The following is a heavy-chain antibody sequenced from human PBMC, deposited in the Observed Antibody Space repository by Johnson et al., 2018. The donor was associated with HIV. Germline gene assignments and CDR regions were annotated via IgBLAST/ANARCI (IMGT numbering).Heavy chain of an antibody. V-gene: IGHV3-30*02. CDR2: IRYDGSNK. D-gene: IGHD3-3*01. J-gene: IGHJ3*02. Sequence: MPLVESGGGVVQPGGSLRLSCAASGFTFSSYGMHWVRQAPGKGLEWVAFIRYDGSNKYYADSVKGRFTISRDNSKNTLYLQMNSLRAEDTAVYYCAKGGPVLQFLEWLPGSAFDIWGQGTMVTVSS. CDR3: AKGGPVLQFLEWLPGSAFDI. CDR1: GFTFSSYG.